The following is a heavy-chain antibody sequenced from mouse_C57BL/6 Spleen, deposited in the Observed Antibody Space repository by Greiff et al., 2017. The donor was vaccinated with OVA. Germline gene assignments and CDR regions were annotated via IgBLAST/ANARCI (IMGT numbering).Heavy chain of an antibody. Sequence: QVHVKQPGAELVKPGASVKLSCKASGYTFTSYWMHWVKQRPGQGLEWIGMIHPNSGSTNYNEKFKSKATLTVDKSSSTAYMQLSSLTSEDSAVYYCARHQLRYFDYWGQGTTLTVSS. V-gene: IGHV1-64*01. CDR1: GYTFTSYW. J-gene: IGHJ2*01. CDR3: ARHQLRYFDY. D-gene: IGHD1-1*01. CDR2: IHPNSGST.